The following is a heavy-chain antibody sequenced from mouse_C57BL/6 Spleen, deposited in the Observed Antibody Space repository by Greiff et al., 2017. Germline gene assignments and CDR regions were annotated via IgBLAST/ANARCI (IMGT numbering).Heavy chain of an antibody. CDR2: INPNNGGT. D-gene: IGHD2-5*01. CDR3: ARRSNYVRAYAMDY. Sequence: VQLQQSGPELVKPGASVKISCKASGYTFTDYYMNWVKQSHGKSLEWIGDINPNNGGTSYNQKFKGKATLTVDKSSSTAYMELRSLTSEDSAVXYCARRSNYVRAYAMDYWGQGTSVTVSS. CDR1: GYTFTDYY. V-gene: IGHV1-26*01. J-gene: IGHJ4*01.